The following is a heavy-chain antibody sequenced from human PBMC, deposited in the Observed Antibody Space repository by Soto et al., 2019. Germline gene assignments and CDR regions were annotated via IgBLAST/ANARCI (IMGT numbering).Heavy chain of an antibody. J-gene: IGHJ6*02. V-gene: IGHV3-48*02. D-gene: IGHD1-26*01. CDR1: GFTFSSYS. Sequence: LRLSCAASGFTFSSYSMNWVRQAPGKGLEWVSYISSSSSTIYYADSVKGRFTISRDNAKNSLYLQMNSLRDEDTAVYYCARDSFGSYYYYYGMDVWGQGTTVTVSS. CDR2: ISSSSSTI. CDR3: ARDSFGSYYYYYGMDV.